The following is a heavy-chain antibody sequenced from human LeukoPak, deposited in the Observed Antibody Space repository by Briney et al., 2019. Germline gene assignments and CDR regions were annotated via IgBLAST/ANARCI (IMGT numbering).Heavy chain of an antibody. V-gene: IGHV3-7*01. CDR1: GFTFSSYS. CDR3: VKDAGTA. D-gene: IGHD2-8*02. J-gene: IGHJ5*02. CDR2: IKKDGSEK. Sequence: GGSLRLSCAASGFTFSSYSMNWDRQAPGKGLECVANIKKDGSEKYYINSVKGRFTISRDNAKNSVYLQMNSLRAEDTALYYCVKDAGTAWGQGTLVTVSS.